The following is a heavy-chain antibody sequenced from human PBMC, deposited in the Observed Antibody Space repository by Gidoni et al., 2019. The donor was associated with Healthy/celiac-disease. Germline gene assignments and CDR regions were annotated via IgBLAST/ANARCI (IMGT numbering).Heavy chain of an antibody. CDR2: IRSKAYGGTT. D-gene: IGHD2-2*01. CDR3: TRELRYCSSTSCSNVGVDY. V-gene: IGHV3-49*05. CDR1: GFTFGDYA. Sequence: EVQLVESGGGLVKPGRSLRLSCTASGFTFGDYAMSWFRQAPGKGLEWVGFIRSKAYGGTTEYAASVKGRFTISRDDSKSIAYLQMNSLKTEDTAVYYCTRELRYCSSTSCSNVGVDYWGQGTLVTVSS. J-gene: IGHJ4*02.